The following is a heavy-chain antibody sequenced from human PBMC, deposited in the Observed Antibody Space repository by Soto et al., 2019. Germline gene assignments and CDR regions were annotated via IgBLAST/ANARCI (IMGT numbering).Heavy chain of an antibody. D-gene: IGHD2-15*01. CDR1: GFTFRTAW. CDR3: TTHLGYCRGENCYSDH. J-gene: IGHJ4*02. Sequence: PGGSLRLSCAASGFTFRTAWMSWIRQVPGKGLEWVGRIKSKADGETIDYAAPVKGRFTISRDDSESTLFLQVNSLKTEDTVVYYCTTHLGYCRGENCYSDHWGQGTLVTVSS. CDR2: IKSKADGETI. V-gene: IGHV3-15*01.